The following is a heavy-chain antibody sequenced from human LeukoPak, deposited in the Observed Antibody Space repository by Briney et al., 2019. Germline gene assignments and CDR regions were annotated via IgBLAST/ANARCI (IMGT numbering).Heavy chain of an antibody. V-gene: IGHV3-48*04. Sequence: GGSLRLSCAASGFTFSSYSMNWVRQAPGKGLEWVSYISSSGSTIYYADSVKGRFTISRDNAKNTLYLQMSSLRAEDTAVFYCVRDRFYAMDVWGQGTTVTVSS. J-gene: IGHJ6*02. CDR1: GFTFSSYS. CDR3: VRDRFYAMDV. CDR2: ISSSGSTI.